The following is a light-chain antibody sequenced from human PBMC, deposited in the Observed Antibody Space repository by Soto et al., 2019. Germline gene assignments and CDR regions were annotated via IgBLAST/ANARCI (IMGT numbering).Light chain of an antibody. J-gene: IGKJ3*01. V-gene: IGKV1-27*01. CDR3: QKYSSVPV. CDR1: QDIRNF. Sequence: DIQMTQSPTSLSASVGDRITITCRASQDIRNFVAWYQQKPGKAPKLLIYAASTLQSGVPSQFSGSGSGTDFTLTITSLQPEDVATYSCQKYSSVPVFGPGTKVEIK. CDR2: AAS.